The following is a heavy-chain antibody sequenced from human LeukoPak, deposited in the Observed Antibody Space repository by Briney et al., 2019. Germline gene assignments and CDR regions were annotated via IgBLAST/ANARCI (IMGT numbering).Heavy chain of an antibody. CDR1: GYTFTSYD. J-gene: IGHJ4*02. V-gene: IGHV1-8*02. D-gene: IGHD3-22*01. Sequence: ASVKVSCKASGYTFTSYDINWVRQATGQGLEWMGWMNPNSGNTGYAQKFQGRVTMTRDTSTSTVYMELSSLRSEDTAVYYCARITDYYDSSGYYYDYWGQGTLVTVSS. CDR3: ARITDYYDSSGYYYDY. CDR2: MNPNSGNT.